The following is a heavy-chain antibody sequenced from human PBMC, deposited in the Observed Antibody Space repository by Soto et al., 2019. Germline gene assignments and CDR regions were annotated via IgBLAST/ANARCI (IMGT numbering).Heavy chain of an antibody. CDR2: IIPIFGTA. CDR3: ARDRDFTSLSFLDYGMDV. CDR1: GGTFSSYA. D-gene: IGHD3-16*02. V-gene: IGHV1-69*12. J-gene: IGHJ6*02. Sequence: QVQLVQSGAEVKKPGSSVKVSCKASGGTFSSYAISWVRQAPGQGLEWMGGIIPIFGTANYAQKFQGRVTIAADESTSTAYMELSSLRSEDTAVYYCARDRDFTSLSFLDYGMDVWGQGPTVTVSS.